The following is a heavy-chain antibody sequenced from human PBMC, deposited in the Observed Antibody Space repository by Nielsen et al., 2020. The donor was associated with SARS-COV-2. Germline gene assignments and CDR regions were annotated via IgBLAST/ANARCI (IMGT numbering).Heavy chain of an antibody. D-gene: IGHD4-23*01. CDR1: GYTFTSYW. Sequence: GESLKISCQGSGYTFTSYWIGWVRQMPGKGLEWMGVIYPRDSDTSYNPSFQGQVTISADKSISTVYLQWRGLKASDSAMYYCARNTYGGSTDYWGQGTLVTVSS. J-gene: IGHJ4*02. CDR2: IYPRDSDT. V-gene: IGHV5-51*01. CDR3: ARNTYGGSTDY.